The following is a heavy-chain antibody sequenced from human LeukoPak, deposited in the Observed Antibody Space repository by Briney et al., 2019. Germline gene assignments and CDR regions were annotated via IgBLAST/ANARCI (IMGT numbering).Heavy chain of an antibody. V-gene: IGHV6-1*01. Sequence: SQTLSLTCAISGDSVSSNSAAWNWIRQSPSRGLEWLGRTYYRSKWYNDYAVSVKSRITINPDTSKNQFSLQLNSVTPEDTAVYYCARGRDYYGSGSYSPKVFDPWGQGTLVTVSS. J-gene: IGHJ5*02. D-gene: IGHD3-10*01. CDR3: ARGRDYYGSGSYSPKVFDP. CDR2: TYYRSKWYN. CDR1: GDSVSSNSAA.